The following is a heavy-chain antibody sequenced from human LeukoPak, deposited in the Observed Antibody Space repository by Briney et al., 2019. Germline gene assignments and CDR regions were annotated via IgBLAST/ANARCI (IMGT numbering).Heavy chain of an antibody. D-gene: IGHD1-1*01. Sequence: GGSLRLSCAASGFTFSSYGMHWVRQAPGKGLEWVAFIRYDGSNKYYADSVKGRFSISRDNSKNTLYLQMDSLRAEDTAVYYCAKDLTTGTLSFDYWGQGTLATVSS. CDR2: IRYDGSNK. CDR1: GFTFSSYG. CDR3: AKDLTTGTLSFDY. V-gene: IGHV3-30*02. J-gene: IGHJ4*02.